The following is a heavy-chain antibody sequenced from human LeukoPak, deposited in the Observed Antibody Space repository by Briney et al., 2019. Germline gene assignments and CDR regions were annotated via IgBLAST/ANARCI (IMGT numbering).Heavy chain of an antibody. CDR2: ISASGST. CDR1: GGSISSYY. Sequence: SETLSLTCNVSGGSISSYYWTWPRQSAGKGLEWIGRISASGSTNYNPSLKSRVTVSVDTSNNHFSLNLSSVTAADTAVYWCAREARDSRHLDLWGQGTLVTVSS. D-gene: IGHD3-22*01. V-gene: IGHV4-4*07. J-gene: IGHJ5*02. CDR3: AREARDSRHLDL.